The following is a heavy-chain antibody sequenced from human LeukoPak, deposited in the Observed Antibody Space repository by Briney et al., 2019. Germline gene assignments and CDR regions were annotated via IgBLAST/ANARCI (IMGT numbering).Heavy chain of an antibody. J-gene: IGHJ6*04. D-gene: IGHD3-10*01. Sequence: PGRSLRLSCAASGFTFSSYAMHWVRQAPGKGLEWVAVISYDGSNKYYADSVKGRFTISRDNSKNTLYLQMNSLRAEDTAVYYCARDRNYYGSGSYYRVHYYYGMDVWGKGTTVTVSS. CDR3: ARDRNYYGSGSYYRVHYYYGMDV. V-gene: IGHV3-30*04. CDR2: ISYDGSNK. CDR1: GFTFSSYA.